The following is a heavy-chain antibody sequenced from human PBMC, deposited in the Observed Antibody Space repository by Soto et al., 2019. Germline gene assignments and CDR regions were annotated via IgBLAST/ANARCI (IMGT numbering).Heavy chain of an antibody. J-gene: IGHJ4*02. V-gene: IGHV4-4*07. D-gene: IGHD3-22*01. CDR2: IYTSGGT. CDR1: GGAISSYG. Sequence: SGTRCRTCTGSGGAISSYGWSGIRQPAGKGLEWMGRIYTSGGTNYNPSLKSRVTMSVDTSKNQFSLKRSSVTAADTAAYYFAREADYYDSSGVFDYWAQGPLFT. CDR3: AREADYYDSSGVFDY.